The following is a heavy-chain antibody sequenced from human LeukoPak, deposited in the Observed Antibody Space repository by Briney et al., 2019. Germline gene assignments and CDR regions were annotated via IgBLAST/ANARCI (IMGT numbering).Heavy chain of an antibody. CDR1: GFTFSSDA. J-gene: IGHJ4*02. Sequence: GGSLRLSCAASGFTFSSDAMSWGRQAPGKGLEWVSTISYSGTNTFYADSVKGRFTISRDNSKNTLFLIMNSLRADDTAIYYCAKARGNSGTYLDYWGQGTLVTVSS. V-gene: IGHV3-23*01. CDR2: ISYSGTNT. CDR3: AKARGNSGTYLDY. D-gene: IGHD1-26*01.